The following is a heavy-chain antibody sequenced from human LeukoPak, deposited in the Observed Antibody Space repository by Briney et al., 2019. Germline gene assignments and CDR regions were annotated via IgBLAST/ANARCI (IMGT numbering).Heavy chain of an antibody. CDR3: ARARLSSSSYYYYGMDV. V-gene: IGHV4-61*02. CDR1: GGSISSGSYY. Sequence: SETLSLTCTVSGGSISSGSYYWSWLRQPAGKGLEWIGRIYTSGSTNYNPSLKSRVTISVDTSKNQCSLKLSSVTAAETAVYYCARARLSSSSYYYYGMDVWGEGATATVSS. J-gene: IGHJ6*04. D-gene: IGHD6-13*01. CDR2: IYTSGST.